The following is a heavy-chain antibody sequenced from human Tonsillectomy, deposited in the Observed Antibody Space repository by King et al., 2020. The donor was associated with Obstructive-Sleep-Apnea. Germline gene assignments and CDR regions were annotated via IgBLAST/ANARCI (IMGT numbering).Heavy chain of an antibody. D-gene: IGHD6-19*01. CDR2: IYYSGST. CDR3: ARVLLGLAVATDWFDP. Sequence: VQLQESGPGLVKPSETLSLTCTVSGGSISSSSYYWGWIRQPPGKGLEWIGSIYYSGSTYYNPSLKSRVTLSVDTSKNQFSLKLSSVTAADTAVYYCARVLLGLAVATDWFDPWGQGTLVTVSS. CDR1: GGSISSSSYY. V-gene: IGHV4-39*07. J-gene: IGHJ5*02.